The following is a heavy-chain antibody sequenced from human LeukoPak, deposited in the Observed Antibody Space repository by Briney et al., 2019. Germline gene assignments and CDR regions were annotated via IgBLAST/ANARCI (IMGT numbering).Heavy chain of an antibody. CDR1: GFTFSTYW. Sequence: GGSLRLSCAASGFTFSTYWMSWVRQAPGKGLEWVANIKKDGTEKYYVDSVKGRFTISRDNAKNSLYLQMNSLRAEDTAVYYCTRDVGAAGYWGQGTLVTVSS. CDR2: IKKDGTEK. J-gene: IGHJ4*02. D-gene: IGHD6-13*01. CDR3: TRDVGAAGY. V-gene: IGHV3-7*05.